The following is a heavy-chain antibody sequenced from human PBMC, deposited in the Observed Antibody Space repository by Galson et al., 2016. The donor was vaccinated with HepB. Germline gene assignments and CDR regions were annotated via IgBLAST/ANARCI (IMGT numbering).Heavy chain of an antibody. Sequence: SLRLSCAASGLTFSDYWMVWVRQVPGKGLQWVASIKQDGSETCYVDSVKGRFTISRDNAKNPLYLQMNSLRADDAAVYYCTRGPPPHCTRTSCSMGTFEVWGQGTMVTVSS. J-gene: IGHJ3*01. CDR3: TRGPPPHCTRTSCSMGTFEV. CDR1: GLTFSDYW. CDR2: IKQDGSET. D-gene: IGHD2-2*01. V-gene: IGHV3-7*01.